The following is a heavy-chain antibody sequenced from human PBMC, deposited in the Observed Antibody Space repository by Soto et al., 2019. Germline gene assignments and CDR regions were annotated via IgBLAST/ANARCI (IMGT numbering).Heavy chain of an antibody. CDR3: TGGGGYSSSSAIDY. CDR2: FDPEDGET. J-gene: IGHJ4*02. Sequence: QVQLVQSGAEVKKPGASVKVSCKVSGYTLTELSMHWVRQAPGKGLEWMGGFDPEDGETIYAQKFQGRVTMTEDTSTDTAYMEVSSLISEDTAVYYCTGGGGYSSSSAIDYWGQGTLVTVSS. CDR1: GYTLTELS. V-gene: IGHV1-24*01. D-gene: IGHD6-6*01.